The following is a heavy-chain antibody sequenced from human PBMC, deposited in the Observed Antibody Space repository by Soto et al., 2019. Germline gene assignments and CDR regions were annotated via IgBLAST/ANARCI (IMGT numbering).Heavy chain of an antibody. CDR2: IYYSGST. J-gene: IGHJ3*02. Sequence: SETLSLTCTVSGGSISSYYWSWIRQPPGKGLEWIGYIYYSGSTNYNPSLKSRVTISVDTSKNQFSLKLSSVTAADTAVYYCARDYGDYEHAFDIWGKGTMVTVSS. CDR1: GGSISSYY. CDR3: ARDYGDYEHAFDI. D-gene: IGHD4-17*01. V-gene: IGHV4-59*08.